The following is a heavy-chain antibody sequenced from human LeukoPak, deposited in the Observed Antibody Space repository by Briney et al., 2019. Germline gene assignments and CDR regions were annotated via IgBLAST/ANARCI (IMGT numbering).Heavy chain of an antibody. D-gene: IGHD5-18*01. CDR1: GHTFTSYA. CDR2: INPNSGGT. J-gene: IGHJ5*02. V-gene: IGHV1-2*02. CDR3: ARDRYSYAPLRGNWFDP. Sequence: ASVKVSCKASGHTFTSYAMNWVRQAPGQGLEWMGWINPNSGGTNYAQKFQGRVTMTRDTSISTAYMELSRLRSDDTAVYYCARDRYSYAPLRGNWFDPWGQGTLVTVSS.